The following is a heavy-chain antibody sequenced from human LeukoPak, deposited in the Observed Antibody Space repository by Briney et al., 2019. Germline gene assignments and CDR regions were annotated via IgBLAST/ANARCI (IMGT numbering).Heavy chain of an antibody. CDR1: VFDFSSYS. Sequence: GGSVKLSCAASVFDFSSYSIDWVRQAPWKGLEWVSSISSSSSYIYYADSVKGRFTISRDNAKNSLYLQMNSLRAEDTAVYYCLCLSQPPWGQGTLVTVSS. CDR2: ISSSSSYI. V-gene: IGHV3-21*01. CDR3: LCLSQPP. J-gene: IGHJ5*02. D-gene: IGHD1-14*01.